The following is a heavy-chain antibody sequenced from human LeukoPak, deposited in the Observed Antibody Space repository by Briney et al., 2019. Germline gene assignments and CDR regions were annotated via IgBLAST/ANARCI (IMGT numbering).Heavy chain of an antibody. CDR3: ASPQYCSGGSCYATDY. CDR2: INPNRGGT. J-gene: IGHJ4*02. D-gene: IGHD2-15*01. Sequence: ASVKVSCKASGYTFTGYYMHWVRQAPGQGLEWMGRINPNRGGTNYAQKFQGRVTMTRDTSISTAYMELSRLRSDDTAVYYCASPQYCSGGSCYATDYWGQGTLVTVSS. V-gene: IGHV1-2*06. CDR1: GYTFTGYY.